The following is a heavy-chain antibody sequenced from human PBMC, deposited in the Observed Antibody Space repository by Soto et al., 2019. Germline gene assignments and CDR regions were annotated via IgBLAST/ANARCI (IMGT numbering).Heavy chain of an antibody. Sequence: EVQLAESGGGLVQPGGSLRLSCAASGFTFSSYWIHWVRQAPGKGLVWVSRIKGDGSRTDYADSVKGRFTISRDNAKNTVYLQMNSLRDEDTAEYYCGRGLPGYYGMDVWGQGTTVTVSS. CDR3: GRGLPGYYGMDV. V-gene: IGHV3-74*01. J-gene: IGHJ6*02. D-gene: IGHD4-17*01. CDR1: GFTFSSYW. CDR2: IKGDGSRT.